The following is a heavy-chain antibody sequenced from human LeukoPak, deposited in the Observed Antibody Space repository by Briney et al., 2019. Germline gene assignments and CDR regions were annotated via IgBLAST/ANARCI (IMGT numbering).Heavy chain of an antibody. CDR2: ISGSGGST. CDR1: GFTFSSYA. V-gene: IGHV3-23*01. J-gene: IGHJ4*02. Sequence: GGSLRLSCAASGFTFSSYAMSWVRQAPGKGLEWVSAISGSGGSTYYADSVKGRFTISRDNSKNTLYLQMNSLRAEDTAVYYCAKKGVGAKHWGGFDYWGQGTLVTVSS. CDR3: AKKGVGAKHWGGFDY. D-gene: IGHD3-16*01.